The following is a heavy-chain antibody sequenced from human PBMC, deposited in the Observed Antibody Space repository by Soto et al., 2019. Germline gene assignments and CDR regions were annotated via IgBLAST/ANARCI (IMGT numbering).Heavy chain of an antibody. J-gene: IGHJ4*02. CDR1: GFTFCDYY. CDR2: ISSSSSYT. CDR3: ARVVHYYGSGSYYGPYFDY. V-gene: IGHV3-11*05. Sequence: LRLSCAASGFTFCDYYMSWIRQAPGKGPEWVSYISSSSSYTNYADSVKGRFTISRDNAKNSLYLQMNSLRAEDTAVYYCARVVHYYGSGSYYGPYFDYWGQGTLVTVSS. D-gene: IGHD3-10*01.